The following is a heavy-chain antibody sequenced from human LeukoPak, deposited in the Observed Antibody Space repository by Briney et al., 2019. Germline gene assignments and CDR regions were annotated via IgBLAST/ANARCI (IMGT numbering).Heavy chain of an antibody. V-gene: IGHV3-30*18. CDR3: AKGGRWLVPGIWNWFDP. CDR1: GFTFSSYG. D-gene: IGHD6-19*01. J-gene: IGHJ5*02. CDR2: ISYDGSNK. Sequence: PGTSLRLSCAASGFTFSSYGMHWVRQAPGKGLEWVAVISYDGSNKYYADSVKGRFTISRDNSKNTLYLQMNSLRAEDTAVYYCAKGGRWLVPGIWNWFDPWGQGTLVTVSS.